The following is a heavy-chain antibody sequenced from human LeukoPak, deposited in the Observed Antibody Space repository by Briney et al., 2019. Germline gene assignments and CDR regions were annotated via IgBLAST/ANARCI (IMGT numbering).Heavy chain of an antibody. J-gene: IGHJ4*02. V-gene: IGHV3-33*06. CDR2: IWYDGSNK. CDR1: GFTFSSYG. Sequence: GRSLRPSCAASGFTFSSYGMHWVRQAPGKGLEWVAVIWYDGSNKYYADSVKGRFTIARDNSKNTLYLQMNSLRAEDTAVYYCAKGSGSLDYWGQGTLVTVSS. CDR3: AKGSGSLDY. D-gene: IGHD3-10*01.